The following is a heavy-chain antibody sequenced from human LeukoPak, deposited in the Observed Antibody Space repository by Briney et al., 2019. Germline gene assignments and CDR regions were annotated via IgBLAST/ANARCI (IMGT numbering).Heavy chain of an antibody. CDR2: ISSDGGTI. D-gene: IGHD3-10*01. V-gene: IGHV3-64*01. CDR1: GFPFNSYA. CDR3: ARGGGMNRGNGGFDV. J-gene: IGHJ3*01. Sequence: GGSLRLSCAASGFPFNSYAMHWVRQAPGKGLEYVSTISSDGGTIYYLNSVKGRFTISRDNSKNTLYLQMGSLRPEDMAVYYCARGGGMNRGNGGFDVWGQGTMVTVSS.